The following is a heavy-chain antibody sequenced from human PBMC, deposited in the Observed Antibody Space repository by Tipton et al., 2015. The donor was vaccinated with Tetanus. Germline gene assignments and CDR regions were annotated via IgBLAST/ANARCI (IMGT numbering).Heavy chain of an antibody. J-gene: IGHJ4*02. V-gene: IGHV1-69*06. D-gene: IGHD2-2*01. CDR1: GGTFSSYA. CDR2: IIPIFGTA. CDR3: ARERVGPAADVDPVFDY. Sequence: QVQLVQSGPEVKKPGSSVKVSCKASGGTFSSYAISWVRQAPGQGLEWMGGIIPIFGTANYAQKFQGRVTITADKSTSTAYMELSSLRSEDTAVYYCARERVGPAADVDPVFDYWGQGTLVTVSS.